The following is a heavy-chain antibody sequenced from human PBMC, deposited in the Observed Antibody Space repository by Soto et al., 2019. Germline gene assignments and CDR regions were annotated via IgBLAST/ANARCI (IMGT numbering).Heavy chain of an antibody. V-gene: IGHV3-23*01. CDR2: ITTSGGNT. CDR1: GFTFSTYA. CDR3: ASEPEAAAIPFYFDY. D-gene: IGHD2-2*01. J-gene: IGHJ4*02. Sequence: PGGSLRLSCAASGFTFSTYAMSWVRQAPGKGLEWVSTITTSGGNTYYADSVQGRFTISRDNSKNTLYLQMNSLRAEDTAVYYCASEPEAAAIPFYFDYWGQGTLVTVSS.